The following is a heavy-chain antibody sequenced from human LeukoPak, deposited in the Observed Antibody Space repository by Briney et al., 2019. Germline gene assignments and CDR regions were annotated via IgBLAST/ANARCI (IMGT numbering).Heavy chain of an antibody. J-gene: IGHJ4*02. D-gene: IGHD1-26*01. V-gene: IGHV3-23*01. CDR2: ISVSGGDT. CDR1: GLTFSNYA. Sequence: GGSLRLSCAASGLTFSNYAMSWVRQAPGKGLEWVSAISVSGGDTYYADSVEGRFTISRDNSKNTLYLQMNSLRAEDTAVYFCAKVIGLVDPFDYWGQGTLVTVSS. CDR3: AKVIGLVDPFDY.